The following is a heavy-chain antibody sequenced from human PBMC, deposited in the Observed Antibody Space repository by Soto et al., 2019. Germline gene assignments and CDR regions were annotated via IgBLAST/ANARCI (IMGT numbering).Heavy chain of an antibody. Sequence: GGSLRLSCAASGFTFDDYTMHWVRQAPGKGLEWVSLISCDGGSTYYADSVKGRFTISRDNSKNTLYLQMNSLRAEDTAVYYCARSIAAPPHSPDAFDIWGQGTMVTVSS. J-gene: IGHJ3*02. V-gene: IGHV3-43*01. CDR1: GFTFDDYT. CDR3: ARSIAAPPHSPDAFDI. CDR2: ISCDGGST. D-gene: IGHD6-6*01.